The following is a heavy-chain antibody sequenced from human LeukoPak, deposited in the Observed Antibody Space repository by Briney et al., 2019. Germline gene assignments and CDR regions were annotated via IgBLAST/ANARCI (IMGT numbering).Heavy chain of an antibody. CDR3: ARDGETEYDSSGYYINWFDP. CDR1: GYTFTSYG. J-gene: IGHJ5*02. D-gene: IGHD3-22*01. V-gene: IGHV1-18*01. CDR2: ISAYNGNT. Sequence: GASVKVSCKASGYTFTSYGISWVRQAPGQGLEWMGWISAYNGNTNYAQKLQGRVTMTRDMSTSTVYMELSSLRSEDTAVYYCARDGETEYDSSGYYINWFDPWGQGTLVTVSS.